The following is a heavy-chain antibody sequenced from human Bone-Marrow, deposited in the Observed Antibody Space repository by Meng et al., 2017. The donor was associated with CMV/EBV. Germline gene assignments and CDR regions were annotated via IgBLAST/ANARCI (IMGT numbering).Heavy chain of an antibody. CDR3: ARGMVGVPAAIYPTLDY. V-gene: IGHV3-21*01. J-gene: IGHJ4*02. CDR2: ISSSSSYI. CDR1: GFTFGDYA. D-gene: IGHD2-2*01. Sequence: GESLKISCTASGFTFGDYAVSWVRQAPGKGLEWVSSISSSSSYIYYADSVKGRFTISRDNAKNSLYLQMNSLRAEDTAVYYCARGMVGVPAAIYPTLDYWGQGTLVTVSS.